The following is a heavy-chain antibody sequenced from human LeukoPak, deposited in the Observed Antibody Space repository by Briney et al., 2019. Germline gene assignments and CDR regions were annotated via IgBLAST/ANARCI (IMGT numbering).Heavy chain of an antibody. CDR1: GFSFSSYS. CDR3: ARDLGVYSRYYFDY. D-gene: IGHD2-8*01. Sequence: GGSLRLSCVASGFSFSSYSMNWVRQAPGKGLEWVSYISSSSSTIYYADSVKGRFTISRDNAKNSLYLQMNSLRVEDTAVYYCARDLGVYSRYYFDYSGQGTLVTVSS. CDR2: ISSSSSTI. J-gene: IGHJ4*02. V-gene: IGHV3-48*01.